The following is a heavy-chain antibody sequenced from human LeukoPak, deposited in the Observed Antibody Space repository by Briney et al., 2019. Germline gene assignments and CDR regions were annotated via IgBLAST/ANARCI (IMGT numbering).Heavy chain of an antibody. CDR2: IYENGGTT. Sequence: GGSLRLSCVGSGFTFRSHAMSWVRQAPEKGLEFVSGIYENGGTTYYADTVKGRFSISRDNSKNTLYLQMDSLRGEDTAVYYCAKDFRIGYSAHFDYWGQGALVTVSS. CDR3: AKDFRIGYSAHFDY. J-gene: IGHJ4*02. V-gene: IGHV3-23*01. CDR1: GFTFRSHA. D-gene: IGHD2-21*01.